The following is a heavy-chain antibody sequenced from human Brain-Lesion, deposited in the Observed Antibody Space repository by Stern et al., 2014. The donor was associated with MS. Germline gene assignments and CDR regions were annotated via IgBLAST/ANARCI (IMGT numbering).Heavy chain of an antibody. D-gene: IGHD3-10*01. J-gene: IGHJ6*02. V-gene: IGHV3-11*01. CDR1: GFIFSDYY. Sequence: QLVQSGGGLVKPGGSMRLSCAASGFIFSDYYMSWIRQAPGKGLEWVSYIGRSGDSIYYADSVKGRFTISRDNAKNSLYLQMNSLRAEDTAVYYCARGPRRYYGSESPNTYYYGMDVWGQGTTVTVSS. CDR3: ARGPRRYYGSESPNTYYYGMDV. CDR2: IGRSGDSI.